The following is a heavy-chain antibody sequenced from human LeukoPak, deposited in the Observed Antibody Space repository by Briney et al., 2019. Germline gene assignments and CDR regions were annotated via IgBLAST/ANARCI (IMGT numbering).Heavy chain of an antibody. V-gene: IGHV3-53*01. D-gene: IGHD3-22*01. CDR3: ARGNNYYDSSGYYPSNFDY. CDR1: GFTVSSNY. J-gene: IGHJ4*02. CDR2: IYSGGST. Sequence: GGSLRLSCAASGFTVSSNYMSWVRQAPGKGLEWVSVIYSGGSTYYADSVKGRFTISRDNAKNSLYLQMNSLRAEDTAVYYCARGNNYYDSSGYYPSNFDYWGQGTLVTVSS.